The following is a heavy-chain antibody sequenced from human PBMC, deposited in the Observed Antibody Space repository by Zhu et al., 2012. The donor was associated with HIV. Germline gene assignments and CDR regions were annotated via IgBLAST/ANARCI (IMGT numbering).Heavy chain of an antibody. D-gene: IGHD2/OR15-2a*01. V-gene: IGHV1-2*02. CDR1: GYNFRDYS. CDR3: RHGRIFLCSGEGPVIIAETFPGNT. CDR2: IKPLWGAV. J-gene: IGHJ1*01. Sequence: QVQLVQSGAVIKTPGSSVKISCRASGYNFRDYSIHWVRLIPDKGFEWIGWIKPLWGAVSYARQLQGRVSMTRQLSQDPRRPGLGRCLHGVQWTDARRHGRIFLCSGEGPVIIAETFPGNTWGQGTVVVVSS.